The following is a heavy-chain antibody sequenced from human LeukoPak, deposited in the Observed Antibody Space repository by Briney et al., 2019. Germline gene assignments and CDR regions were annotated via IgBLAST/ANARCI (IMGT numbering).Heavy chain of an antibody. CDR1: GFTFSGYW. V-gene: IGHV3-74*01. Sequence: GGSLRLSCAASGFTFSGYWMFWVRQAPGKGLVWVTRINTDGTTTTYADSVKGRFSISRDNAKNTLYLQMNSLRAEDTAVYYCASSNWYALDSWGQGTLVTVSS. CDR3: ASSNWYALDS. CDR2: INTDGTTT. D-gene: IGHD1-20*01. J-gene: IGHJ4*02.